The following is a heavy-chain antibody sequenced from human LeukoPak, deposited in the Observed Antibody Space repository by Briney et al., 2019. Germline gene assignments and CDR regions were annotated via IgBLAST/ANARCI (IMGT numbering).Heavy chain of an antibody. CDR1: GFMLNKFW. D-gene: IGHD2-8*01. V-gene: IGHV3-7*01. Sequence: QSGGSLRLSCAASGFMLNKFWMTWVRQAPGKGLEWVANIKHDGSRKSYVDSVEGRFTISRDNAHNSVYLEMISLRAKDTAVYFCARDADHEQNGIWFDAFDLWGLGTRVTVSS. CDR3: ARDADHEQNGIWFDAFDL. J-gene: IGHJ3*01. CDR2: IKHDGSRK.